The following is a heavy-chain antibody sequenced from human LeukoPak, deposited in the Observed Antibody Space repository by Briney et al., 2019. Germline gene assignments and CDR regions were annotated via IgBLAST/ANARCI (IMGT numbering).Heavy chain of an antibody. J-gene: IGHJ6*03. V-gene: IGHV4-34*01. CDR3: ARGRVRAARKYYYYMDV. CDR2: INHSGST. D-gene: IGHD6-6*01. CDR1: GGSFSGYY. Sequence: PSETLSLTCAVYGGSFSGYYWSWIRQPPGKGLEWIGEINHSGSTNYNPSLKSRVTLSVDTSKNQFSLKLSSVTAADTAVYYCARGRVRAARKYYYYMDVWGKGTTVTVSS.